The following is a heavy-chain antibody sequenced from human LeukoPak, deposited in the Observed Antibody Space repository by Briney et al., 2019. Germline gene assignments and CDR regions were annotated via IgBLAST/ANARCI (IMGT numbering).Heavy chain of an antibody. CDR2: INHSGST. Sequence: KSSETLSLTCAVYGGSFSGYYWSWIRQPPGKGLEWIGEINHSGSTNYNPSLKSRVTISVDTSKNQFSLKLSSVTAADTAVYYCASRRGSGYNYWGQGTLVTVSS. J-gene: IGHJ4*02. CDR1: GGSFSGYY. CDR3: ASRRGSGYNY. D-gene: IGHD3-22*01. V-gene: IGHV4-34*01.